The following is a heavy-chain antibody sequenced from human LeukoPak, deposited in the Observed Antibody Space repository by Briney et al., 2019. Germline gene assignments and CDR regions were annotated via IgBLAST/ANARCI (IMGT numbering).Heavy chain of an antibody. CDR1: GGSISSYY. J-gene: IGHJ4*02. CDR3: ARDSRDGYVDY. D-gene: IGHD5-24*01. CDR2: IYYSGST. Sequence: SETLSLTCTVSGGSISSYYWSWIRQPPGKGLEWIWYIYYSGSTNYNPSLKSRVTIAVDTSKNQFSLKLSSVTAADTAVYYCARDSRDGYVDYWGQGTLVTVSS. V-gene: IGHV4-59*01.